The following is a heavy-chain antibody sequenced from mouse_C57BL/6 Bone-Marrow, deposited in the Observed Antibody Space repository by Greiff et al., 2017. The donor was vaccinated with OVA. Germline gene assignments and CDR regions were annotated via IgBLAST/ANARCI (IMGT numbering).Heavy chain of an antibody. CDR3: ARRVSCYFDY. CDR1: GYAFSSSW. CDR2: IYPGDGDT. Sequence: QVQLQQSGPELVKPGASVKISCKASGYAFSSSWMNWVKQMPGKGLEWIGRIYPGDGDTNYNGKFKGKATLTADKSSSTAYMQLSSLTSEDSAVYFCARRVSCYFDYWGQGTTLTVSS. J-gene: IGHJ2*01. D-gene: IGHD6-2*01. V-gene: IGHV1-82*01.